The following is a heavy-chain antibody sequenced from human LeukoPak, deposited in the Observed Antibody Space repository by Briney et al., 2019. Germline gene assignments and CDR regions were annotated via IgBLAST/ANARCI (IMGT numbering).Heavy chain of an antibody. CDR2: ISGTGANT. J-gene: IGHJ4*02. D-gene: IGHD6-13*01. CDR3: ARGTDYSSSWLLDY. CDR1: GFRFSSHA. Sequence: PGGSLRLSCAASGFRFSSHAMSWVRQAPGKGLEWVSTISGTGANTFYVDSVKGRFTISRDNSKNTLSLQMNSLTADDAAVYYCARGTDYSSSWLLDYWGQGILVTVSS. V-gene: IGHV3-23*01.